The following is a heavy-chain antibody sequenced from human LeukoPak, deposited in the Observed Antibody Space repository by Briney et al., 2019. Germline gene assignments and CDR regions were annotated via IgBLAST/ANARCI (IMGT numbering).Heavy chain of an antibody. CDR1: GFTFSDYY. V-gene: IGHV3-11*01. CDR2: ISSSGSTI. Sequence: PGGSLRLSCAASGFTFSDYYMSWIRQAPGKGLEWVSYISSSGSTIYYADSVKGRFTISRDNAKNSLYLQMNSLRAEDTAVYYCATMGRYCSSTSCPMWGAYYYYYMDVWGKGTTVTVSS. CDR3: ATMGRYCSSTSCPMWGAYYYYYMDV. D-gene: IGHD2-2*01. J-gene: IGHJ6*03.